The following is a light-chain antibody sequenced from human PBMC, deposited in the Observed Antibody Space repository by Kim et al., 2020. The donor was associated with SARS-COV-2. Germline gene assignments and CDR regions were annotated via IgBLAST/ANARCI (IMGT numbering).Light chain of an antibody. J-gene: IGKJ5*01. V-gene: IGKV1-27*01. CDR1: QGISNY. CDR3: QKYNSAPQGIT. Sequence: DIQMTQSPSSLSASVGDRVTITCRASQGISNYLAWYQQKPGKVPKLLIYAASTLQSGVPSRFSGSGSGTDFTLTISSLQPEDVATYYCQKYNSAPQGITFGQGTRLEIK. CDR2: AAS.